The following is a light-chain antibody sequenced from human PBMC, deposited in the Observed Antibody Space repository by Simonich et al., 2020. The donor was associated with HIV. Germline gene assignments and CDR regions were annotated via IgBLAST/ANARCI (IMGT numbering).Light chain of an antibody. CDR2: AAS. J-gene: IGKJ4*01. Sequence: DIQMTQSPSSLSASVGDRVTITCRASQGISRWVAWYQQKPENAPKSLLYAASSLQSGVPSRFRGSGSGTDFTLTISSLQPEDFATYYCQQYNTYPLTFGGGTKVEIK. V-gene: IGKV1D-16*01. CDR3: QQYNTYPLT. CDR1: QGISRW.